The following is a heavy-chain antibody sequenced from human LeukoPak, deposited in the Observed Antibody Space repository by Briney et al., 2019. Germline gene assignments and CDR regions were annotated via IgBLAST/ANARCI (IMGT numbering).Heavy chain of an antibody. D-gene: IGHD3-16*02. V-gene: IGHV1-46*01. CDR2: INPSGGST. Sequence: ASVKVSCKASGYTFTSYYMHWVRQAPGQGLEWMGIINPSGGSTSYAQKFQGRVTMTRDMSTSTDYMELSSLRAEDTALYYCAKGVIHRGYYYYYMDVWGKGTTVTISS. J-gene: IGHJ6*03. CDR3: AKGVIHRGYYYYYMDV. CDR1: GYTFTSYY.